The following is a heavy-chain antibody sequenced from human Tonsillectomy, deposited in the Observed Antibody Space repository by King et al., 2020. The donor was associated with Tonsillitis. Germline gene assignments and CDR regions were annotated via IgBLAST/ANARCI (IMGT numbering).Heavy chain of an antibody. CDR1: GFTFSSYW. CDR3: AREDQLERFN. D-gene: IGHD1-1*01. J-gene: IGHJ4*02. CDR2: INRDGSST. V-gene: IGHV3-74*01. Sequence: VQLVESGGGLVQPGGSLRLSCAVSGFTFSSYWMYWVRQAIGEGLVWVSRINRDGSSTSYADSVKGRFTISRDNAKNTLYLQMNSLRAEDTAVYYCAREDQLERFNWGQGTLVTVSS.